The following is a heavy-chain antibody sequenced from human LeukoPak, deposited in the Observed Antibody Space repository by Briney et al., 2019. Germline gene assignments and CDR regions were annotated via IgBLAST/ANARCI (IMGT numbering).Heavy chain of an antibody. CDR3: AGGRMGRYYDH. J-gene: IGHJ4*02. CDR1: GGSISSYY. Sequence: PSETLSLTCTVSGGSISSYYWSWIRQPPGKGLEWIGYFYHNAGTSYNPSLRSRVTISVDSSQKRLSLQVTSMTAADTAIYYCAGGRMGRYYDHWGQGTLVAVST. V-gene: IGHV4-59*08. CDR2: FYHNAGT. D-gene: IGHD1-26*01.